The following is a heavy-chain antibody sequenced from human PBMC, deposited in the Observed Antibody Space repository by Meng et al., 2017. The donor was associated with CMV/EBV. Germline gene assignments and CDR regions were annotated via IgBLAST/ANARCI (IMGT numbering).Heavy chain of an antibody. D-gene: IGHD1/OR15-1a*01. Sequence: GGPLRPPCATSGFTFNIYAFTWVRQAPGNGLEWVSSISGNSGSKYYADSVKGRFTISRDNSKNTLYLQMNSLRAEDTAVYYCARSLTGTGYFFDYWGQGTLVTVSS. CDR2: ISGNSGSK. CDR3: ARSLTGTGYFFDY. J-gene: IGHJ4*02. CDR1: GFTFNIYA. V-gene: IGHV3-23*01.